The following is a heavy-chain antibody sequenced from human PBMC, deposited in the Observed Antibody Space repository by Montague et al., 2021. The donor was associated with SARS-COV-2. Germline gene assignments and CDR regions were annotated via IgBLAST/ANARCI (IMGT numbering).Heavy chain of an antibody. J-gene: IGHJ6*02. CDR1: GFSLSTSGMC. D-gene: IGHD5-24*01. V-gene: IGHV2-70*01. CDR3: ARTSVEMATIGAYYYGMDV. CDR2: IDWDDDK. Sequence: PALVKPTQTLTLTCTSSGFSLSTSGMCVSWIRQPPGKALEWLALIDWDDDKYYSTSLKTRLTISKDTSKNQVVLTMTNMDPVDTATYYCARTSVEMATIGAYYYGMDVWGQGTTVTVSS.